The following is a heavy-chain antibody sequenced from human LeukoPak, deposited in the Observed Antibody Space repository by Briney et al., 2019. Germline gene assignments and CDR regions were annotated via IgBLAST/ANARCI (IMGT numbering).Heavy chain of an antibody. V-gene: IGHV5-51*01. Sequence: PGESLRISCKGSGYSFTTSWIGWVRQMPGKGLEYMGIIFPGDSDTKYSPSLQGQVTISADKSISTAYLQWSGLKASDTAIYYCASPITYTSSPYYFDSWGQGTLVTVSS. CDR1: GYSFTTSW. J-gene: IGHJ4*02. CDR2: IFPGDSDT. D-gene: IGHD6-13*01. CDR3: ASPITYTSSPYYFDS.